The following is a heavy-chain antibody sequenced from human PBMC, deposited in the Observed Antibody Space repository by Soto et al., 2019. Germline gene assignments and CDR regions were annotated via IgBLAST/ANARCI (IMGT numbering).Heavy chain of an antibody. J-gene: IGHJ4*02. D-gene: IGHD6-19*01. Sequence: EVQLLESGGGLVQPGGSLRLSCAASGFTFSNYAMNWVRQAPGKGLEWVSVISGSGGSTYYADSVKGRFTISRDNSKNTLYVKMNSLRAEDTAVYYCARRSIGWYFDYWGQGTLVTVSS. CDR2: ISGSGGST. V-gene: IGHV3-23*01. CDR1: GFTFSNYA. CDR3: ARRSIGWYFDY.